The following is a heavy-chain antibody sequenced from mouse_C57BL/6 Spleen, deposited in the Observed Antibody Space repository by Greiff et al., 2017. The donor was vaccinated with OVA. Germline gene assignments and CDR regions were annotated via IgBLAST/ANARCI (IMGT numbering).Heavy chain of an antibody. D-gene: IGHD4-1*02. CDR2: IYPGNSDT. CDR3: TRLEPPTNWDVTY. J-gene: IGHJ3*01. Sequence: VQLKESGTVLARPGASVKMSCKTSGYTFTSYWMHWVKQRPGQGLEWIGAIYPGNSDTSYNQKFKGKAKLTAVTSASTAYMELSSLTNEDSAIYYCTRLEPPTNWDVTYWGQGTLVTVSA. V-gene: IGHV1-5*01. CDR1: GYTFTSYW.